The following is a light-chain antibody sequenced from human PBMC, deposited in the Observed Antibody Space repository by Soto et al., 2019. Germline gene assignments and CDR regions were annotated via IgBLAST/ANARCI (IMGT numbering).Light chain of an antibody. J-gene: IGLJ2*01. CDR2: GNN. Sequence: QSVLTQPPSASGTPGQRVTISCSGSGSSIGTNTVNWYRQLPGTAPKLLIYGNNQRPSGVPDRFSCSKSGTSASLGISGLQSEDEDDYDCAAWDGSLNNVLFGGGTKLTVL. V-gene: IGLV1-44*01. CDR3: AAWDGSLNNVL. CDR1: GSSIGTNT.